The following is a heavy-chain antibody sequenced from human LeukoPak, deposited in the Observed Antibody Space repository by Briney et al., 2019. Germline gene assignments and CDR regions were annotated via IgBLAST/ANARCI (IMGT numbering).Heavy chain of an antibody. V-gene: IGHV3-7*01. CDR1: QFTFNGSW. J-gene: IGHJ4*02. CDR3: ATWTSGNY. D-gene: IGHD1-1*01. Sequence: GGSLRLSCADSQFTFNGSWMNWVRQAPGKGLEWVANMDPTGSQKRYVDSVRGRFTISKDNPGASLYLDMHSLRAEDTAIYYCATWTSGNYWGQGPLVTVSS. CDR2: MDPTGSQK.